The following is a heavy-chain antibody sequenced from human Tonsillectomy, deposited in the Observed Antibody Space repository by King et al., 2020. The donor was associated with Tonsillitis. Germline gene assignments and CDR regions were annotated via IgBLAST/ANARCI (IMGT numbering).Heavy chain of an antibody. CDR3: ARDYVDYVGWFDP. Sequence: VQLVESGAEVKKPGASVRVSCKAFGYTFTDYYIHWVRQAPGQGLEWLGWINPSSGGTKFAQRFQGRVTMTRDTSISTAYMELNKLRSDDTAVYYCARDYVDYVGWFDPWGQGTLVTVSS. CDR1: GYTFTDYY. J-gene: IGHJ5*02. D-gene: IGHD4-17*01. V-gene: IGHV1-2*02. CDR2: INPSSGGT.